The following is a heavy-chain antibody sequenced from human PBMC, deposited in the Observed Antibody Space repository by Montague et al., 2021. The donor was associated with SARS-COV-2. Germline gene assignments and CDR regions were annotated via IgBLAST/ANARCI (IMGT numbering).Heavy chain of an antibody. J-gene: IGHJ6*02. D-gene: IGHD3-10*01. CDR3: ARDDIVLQGVTRVIDV. CDR1: GGSISSSNYY. Sequence: SETLSLTCSVSGGSISSSNYYWGWIRQPPGKGLEWIGNIYYSGSTYYNPSLKSRVTISIDTSKNQFSLKLSSVTAADTAVYYCARDDIVLQGVTRVIDVWGQGTTVTVSS. CDR2: IYYSGST. V-gene: IGHV4-39*07.